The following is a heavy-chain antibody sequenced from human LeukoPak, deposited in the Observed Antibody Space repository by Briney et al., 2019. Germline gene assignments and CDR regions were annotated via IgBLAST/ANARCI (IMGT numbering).Heavy chain of an antibody. D-gene: IGHD3-22*01. J-gene: IGHJ4*02. CDR1: GFTFSNAW. Sequence: GGSLRLSCAASGFTFSNAWMSWVRQAPGKGLEWVGRIKSKTDGGTTDYAAPVKGRFTISRDDSKNTLYLQMNSLKTEDTAVYYCRCYYDSKTPLDFDYWGQGTLVTVSS. CDR2: IKSKTDGGTT. CDR3: RCYYDSKTPLDFDY. V-gene: IGHV3-15*01.